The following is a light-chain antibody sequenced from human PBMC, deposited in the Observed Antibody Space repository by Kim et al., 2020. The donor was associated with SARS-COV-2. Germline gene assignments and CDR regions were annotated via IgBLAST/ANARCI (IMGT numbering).Light chain of an antibody. CDR1: QGNSSY. CDR3: QQHQSYYPLT. J-gene: IGKJ4*01. CDR2: AAS. Sequence: SIGDRVVTNCRASQGNSSYVAWYQQKPGKAPNLLIYAASTWRSVVPTRCSGSGAATEFTTTTSSLQQEDYATNYCQQHQSYYPLTFGGGTKVEIK. V-gene: IGKV1-9*01.